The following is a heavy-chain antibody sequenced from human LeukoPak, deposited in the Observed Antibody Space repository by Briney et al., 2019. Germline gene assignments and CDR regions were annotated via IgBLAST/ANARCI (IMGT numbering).Heavy chain of an antibody. CDR2: IIPILGIA. D-gene: IGHD3-10*01. Sequence: ASVKVSCKASGGTFSSYAISWVRQAPGQGLEWMGRIIPILGIANYAQKFQGRVTITADKSTSTAYMELSSLRSEDTAVYYCARDSEITMVRGVTNNADYWGQGTLVTVSS. CDR1: GGTFSSYA. CDR3: ARDSEITMVRGVTNNADY. J-gene: IGHJ4*02. V-gene: IGHV1-69*04.